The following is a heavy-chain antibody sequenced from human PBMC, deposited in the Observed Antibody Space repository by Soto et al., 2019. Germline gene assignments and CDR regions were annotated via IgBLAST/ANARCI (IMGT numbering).Heavy chain of an antibody. Sequence: EVQLVESGGGLVQPGGSLRLSCAASGFTFSSYWMHWGRQAPGEGLVWVSRINSDGSIIHYADSVKGRFTISRDNAKNTLYLQMNSLRVEDTAVYYCATAGDYRFDNWGQGTLVTVSS. D-gene: IGHD4-17*01. V-gene: IGHV3-74*01. J-gene: IGHJ4*02. CDR2: INSDGSII. CDR1: GFTFSSYW. CDR3: ATAGDYRFDN.